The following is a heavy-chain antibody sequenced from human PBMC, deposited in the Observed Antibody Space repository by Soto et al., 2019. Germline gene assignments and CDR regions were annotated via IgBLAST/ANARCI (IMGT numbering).Heavy chain of an antibody. D-gene: IGHD2-2*02. CDR1: GYTFTGYY. V-gene: IGHV1-2*02. CDR3: ARGSNGCSSTRCYTYWFDP. CDR2: INPNSGGT. Sequence: ASVKVSCKASGYTFTGYYIHWVRQAPGQGLEWMGWINPNSGGTNYAQKFQGRVTMTRDTSISTAYMELSRLRSDDTAVYYCARGSNGCSSTRCYTYWFDPWGQGTMV. J-gene: IGHJ5*02.